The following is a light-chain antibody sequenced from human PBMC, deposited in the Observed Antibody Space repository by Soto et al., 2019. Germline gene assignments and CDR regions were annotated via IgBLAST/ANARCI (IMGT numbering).Light chain of an antibody. CDR2: AAS. CDR1: QSISSY. CDR3: QQSYSTPQT. V-gene: IGKV1-39*01. Sequence: DIQMTQSPSSLSASVGDRVTITCRASQSISSYLNWYQQKPGKAPKLLIYAASSLQSGVPSRFSGSGSGTDFTLTISSLQPEDFATYYCQQSYSTPQTFCQGTNVDIK. J-gene: IGKJ1*01.